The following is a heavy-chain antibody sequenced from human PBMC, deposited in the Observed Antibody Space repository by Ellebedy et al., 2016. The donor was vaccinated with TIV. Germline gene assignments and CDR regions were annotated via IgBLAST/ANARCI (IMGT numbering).Heavy chain of an antibody. CDR1: GGSISSYY. CDR2: IYYSGST. Sequence: MPGGSLRLSCTVSGGSISSYYWSWIRQPPGRGLEWIGYIYYSGSTNYNPSLKSRVTISVDKSKNQFSLKLSSVTAADTAVYYCARVVDYSRTFDYWGQGTLVTVSS. V-gene: IGHV4-59*01. D-gene: IGHD4-11*01. CDR3: ARVVDYSRTFDY. J-gene: IGHJ4*02.